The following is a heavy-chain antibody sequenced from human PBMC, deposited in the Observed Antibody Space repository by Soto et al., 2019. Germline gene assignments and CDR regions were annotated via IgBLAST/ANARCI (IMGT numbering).Heavy chain of an antibody. CDR3: ARSLLDEYSSSWRSAYYGMDV. V-gene: IGHV1-2*02. CDR2: INPYSGGT. D-gene: IGHD6-13*01. J-gene: IGHJ6*02. CDR1: GFTFSAYY. Sequence: ASVKVSCKASGFTFSAYYIYWVRQAPGQGLEWIGWINPYSGGTNNAQKFQGRVTMTRDTSTSTVYMELSALIPDDTAVYYCARSLLDEYSSSWRSAYYGMDVWGQGTTVTVSS.